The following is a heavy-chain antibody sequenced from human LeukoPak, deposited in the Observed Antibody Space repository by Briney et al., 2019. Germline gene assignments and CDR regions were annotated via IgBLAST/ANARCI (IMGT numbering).Heavy chain of an antibody. D-gene: IGHD2-2*01. CDR2: ISTSGGST. Sequence: GSLRPSCVASGFTFSSYAMNWVRQAPGKGLEWVSVISTSGGSTYYADSVKGRFTISRDNSKNTLYLQMNSLRAEDTAIYYCAKELYCSSTSCAQFDPWGQGTLVTVSS. J-gene: IGHJ5*02. CDR3: AKELYCSSTSCAQFDP. V-gene: IGHV3-23*01. CDR1: GFTFSSYA.